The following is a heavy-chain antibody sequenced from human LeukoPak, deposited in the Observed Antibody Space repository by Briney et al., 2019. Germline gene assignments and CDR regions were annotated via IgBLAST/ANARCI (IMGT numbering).Heavy chain of an antibody. CDR1: GYTFTSYG. V-gene: IGHV1-18*01. J-gene: IGHJ4*02. CDR2: ISGYNGNT. Sequence: ASVKVSCKASGYTFTSYGISWVRQAPGQGLEWMGWISGYNGNTNYAQKFQGRVTMTTDTSTSTAYMEVRSLRSDDTAVYYCARTSRDGSGSYYIYWGQGTLVTVSS. CDR3: ARTSRDGSGSYYIY. D-gene: IGHD3-10*01.